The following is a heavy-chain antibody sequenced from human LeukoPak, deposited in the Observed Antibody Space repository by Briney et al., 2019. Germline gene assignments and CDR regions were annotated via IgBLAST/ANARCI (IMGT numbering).Heavy chain of an antibody. CDR3: ARSSGWSYGVLTINAFDI. D-gene: IGHD6-19*01. J-gene: IGHJ3*02. CDR1: GYTFTSYA. V-gene: IGHV1-3*01. Sequence: ASVKVSCKASGYTFTSYAMHWVRQAPGQRLEWMGWINAGNGNTKYSQKFQGRVTITRDTSASTAYMELSSLRSEDTAVYYCARSSGWSYGVLTINAFDIWGQGTMVTVSS. CDR2: INAGNGNT.